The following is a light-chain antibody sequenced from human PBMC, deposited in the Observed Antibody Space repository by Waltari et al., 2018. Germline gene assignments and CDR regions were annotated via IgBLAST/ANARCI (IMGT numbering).Light chain of an antibody. J-gene: IGKJ4*01. CDR2: DAS. Sequence: IQMTQSPSSLSASIGDRVTITCQASQGIRAFVNWYQQKPGKAPKLLIDDASNLEPGVPSRFSGSGSGTDFTFTISSLQPEDIETYYCQQYHNLPVTFGGGTKVGIK. CDR1: QGIRAF. CDR3: QQYHNLPVT. V-gene: IGKV1-33*01.